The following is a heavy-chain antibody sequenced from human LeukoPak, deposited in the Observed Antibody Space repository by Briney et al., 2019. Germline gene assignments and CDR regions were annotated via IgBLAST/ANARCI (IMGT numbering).Heavy chain of an antibody. J-gene: IGHJ3*02. CDR2: IYPGDSDT. Sequence: GESLKISCKGSGYSFTSYWIGWVRQMPGKGLEWMGIIYPGDSDTRYSPSFQGQVTISADKSISTAYLQWSSLKASDTAMYYCASRYCSGGSCYMGRAFDIWGQGTMVTVSS. CDR3: ASRYCSGGSCYMGRAFDI. V-gene: IGHV5-51*01. CDR1: GYSFTSYW. D-gene: IGHD2-15*01.